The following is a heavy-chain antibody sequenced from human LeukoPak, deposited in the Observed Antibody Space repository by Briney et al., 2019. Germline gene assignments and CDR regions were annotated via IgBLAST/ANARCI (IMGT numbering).Heavy chain of an antibody. CDR2: IYTGGST. J-gene: IGHJ4*02. CDR3: ARGLCTRCYILAF. V-gene: IGHV3-53*01. CDR1: GFAVSSNY. D-gene: IGHD2-8*01. Sequence: PGGSLRLSCAASGFAVSSNYMSLLRQAPGKGLEWVSVIYTGGSTYYADSVKGRFTISGDNSNNTVDLQMNGLRAEDTALDYCARGLCTRCYILAFWGQGTLVTVSS.